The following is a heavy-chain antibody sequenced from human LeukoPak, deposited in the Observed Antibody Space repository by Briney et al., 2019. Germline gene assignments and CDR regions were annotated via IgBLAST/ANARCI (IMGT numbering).Heavy chain of an antibody. CDR2: IKQDGSEK. J-gene: IGHJ6*02. Sequence: ETLSLTCAVSGGSISSSNWWSWVRQAPGKGLEWVANIKQDGSEKYYVDSMRGRFTISRDNAESSLYLQMNSLRAEDTAVYYCARDRWYYDSSVAHYYYYGMDVWGQGTTVTVSS. V-gene: IGHV3-7*01. D-gene: IGHD3-22*01. CDR1: GGSISSSNW. CDR3: ARDRWYYDSSVAHYYYYGMDV.